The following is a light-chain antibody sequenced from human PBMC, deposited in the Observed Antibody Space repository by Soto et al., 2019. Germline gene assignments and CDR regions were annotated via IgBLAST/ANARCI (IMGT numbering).Light chain of an antibody. CDR3: QQYDVYST. J-gene: IGKJ1*01. CDR1: QSISSY. CDR2: KAS. Sequence: DIQMTQSPSSLSASVGDRVTITCRASQSISSYLNWYQQKPGKAPKLLIYKASTLQDGVPPRFSGSGFGTEFTLTISSLQPDDCGLYYCQQYDVYSTFGQGTKVDIK. V-gene: IGKV1-5*03.